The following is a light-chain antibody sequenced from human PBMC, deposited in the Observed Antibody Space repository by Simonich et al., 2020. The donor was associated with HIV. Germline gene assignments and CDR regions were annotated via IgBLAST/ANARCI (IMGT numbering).Light chain of an antibody. CDR3: AAWDDRLNGVL. J-gene: IGLJ2*01. CDR2: YDD. Sequence: QSVLTQPPSVSEAPRKRVTISCSGSSSNIGNNAVNWYQKLPGKAPKLLIYYDDLLPSGGSDRFSGSRSGTSASLAISGLQSEDEADYYCAAWDDRLNGVLFGGGTRLTVL. CDR1: SSNIGNNA. V-gene: IGLV1-36*01.